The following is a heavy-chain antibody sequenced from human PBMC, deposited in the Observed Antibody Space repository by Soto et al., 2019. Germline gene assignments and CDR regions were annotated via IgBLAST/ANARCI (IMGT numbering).Heavy chain of an antibody. Sequence: EVQLVESGGGLVKPGGSLRLSCAASGFTFSSYSMNWVRQAPGKGLEWVSSISSSSTYIYYADSVKGRFTISRDNAKNSLYLQMNSLRAEDTAVYYCARDTRMAPTGPGFHSMDVWGQGTTVTVSS. CDR1: GFTFSSYS. V-gene: IGHV3-21*01. CDR2: ISSSSTYI. D-gene: IGHD1-1*01. J-gene: IGHJ6*02. CDR3: ARDTRMAPTGPGFHSMDV.